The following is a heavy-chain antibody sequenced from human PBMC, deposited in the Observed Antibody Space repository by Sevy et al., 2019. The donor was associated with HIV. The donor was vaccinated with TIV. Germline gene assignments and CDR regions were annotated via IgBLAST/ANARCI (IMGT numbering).Heavy chain of an antibody. V-gene: IGHV3-30*18. Sequence: GGSLRLSCAASGFIFSNYGMYWVRQAPGKGLEWVAVVSYDGTNKYYADSVKGRFTISRENSRNTLFLQMNSLRAEETALYYCAKDRDDYVWGSYRLGDWGQGTLVTVSS. CDR2: VSYDGTNK. J-gene: IGHJ4*02. CDR3: AKDRDDYVWGSYRLGD. CDR1: GFIFSNYG. D-gene: IGHD3-16*02.